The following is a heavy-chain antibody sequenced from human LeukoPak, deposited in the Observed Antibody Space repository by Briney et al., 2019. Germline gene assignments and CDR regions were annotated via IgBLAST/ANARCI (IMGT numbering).Heavy chain of an antibody. CDR2: IHYSGST. J-gene: IGHJ6*03. CDR3: ARGYCSGGSCYSYYYYNYMDV. V-gene: IGHV4-39*07. D-gene: IGHD2-15*01. Sequence: SETLSLTCTVSGGSITSSSYYWGWIRQPPGKGLEWIGSIHYSGSTNYNPSLKSRVTISVDTSKNQFSLKLSSVTAADTAVYYCARGYCSGGSCYSYYYYNYMDVWGKGTTVTVSS. CDR1: GGSITSSSYY.